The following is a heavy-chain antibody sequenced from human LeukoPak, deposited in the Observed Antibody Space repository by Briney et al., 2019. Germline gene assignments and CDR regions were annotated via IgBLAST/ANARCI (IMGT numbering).Heavy chain of an antibody. V-gene: IGHV4-34*01. J-gene: IGHJ4*02. CDR3: ARVLRGKWLQVSPPFDS. D-gene: IGHD5-24*01. Sequence: PSETLSLTCTVYGVSLSGSSCTWVRQPPGTGLEWIGEITPSVNTIYTPSITSRLSLSVDASKNQVSLLVSSLTPAHTPVYYCARVLRGKWLQVSPPFDSSGQGALVTVSS. CDR2: ITPSVNT. CDR1: GVSLSGSS.